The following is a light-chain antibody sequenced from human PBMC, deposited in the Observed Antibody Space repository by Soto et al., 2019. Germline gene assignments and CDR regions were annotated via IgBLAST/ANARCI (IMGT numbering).Light chain of an antibody. CDR1: TSNIGSQT. Sequence: QSVLTQPPSASGTPGQRVSSSCSGSTSNIGSQTVNWYQRLPGTAPKLLIYLDNQRPSGVPDRFSGSKSGTSASLAISGLQSEDEADYFCASWDDSLNGPVFGGGTKLTVL. J-gene: IGLJ2*01. CDR2: LDN. V-gene: IGLV1-44*01. CDR3: ASWDDSLNGPV.